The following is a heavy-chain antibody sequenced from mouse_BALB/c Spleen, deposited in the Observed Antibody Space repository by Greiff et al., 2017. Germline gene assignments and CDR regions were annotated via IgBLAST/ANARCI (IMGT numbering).Heavy chain of an antibody. V-gene: IGHV3-8*02. Sequence: EVQVVESGPSLVKPSQTLSLTCSVTGDSITSGYWNWIRKFPGNKLEYMGYISYSGSTYYNPSLKSRISITRDTSKNQYYLQLNSVTTEDTATYYCARYRSSYDYYAMDYWGQGTSVTVSS. CDR1: GDSITSGY. D-gene: IGHD1-1*01. J-gene: IGHJ4*01. CDR3: ARYRSSYDYYAMDY. CDR2: ISYSGST.